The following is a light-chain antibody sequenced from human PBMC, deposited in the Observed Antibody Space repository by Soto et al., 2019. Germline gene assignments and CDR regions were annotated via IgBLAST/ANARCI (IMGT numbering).Light chain of an antibody. J-gene: IGKJ4*01. CDR3: QQYDNLPLT. V-gene: IGKV1-33*01. CDR1: QDISNY. CDR2: DAS. Sequence: DIQMPQSPSSLSASVGDRVTITCQASQDISNYLNWYQQKPGKAPKLLIYDASNLETGVPSRFSRSRSGTDFTFTISSLQPEDIATYYCQQYDNLPLTFGGGTKVEIK.